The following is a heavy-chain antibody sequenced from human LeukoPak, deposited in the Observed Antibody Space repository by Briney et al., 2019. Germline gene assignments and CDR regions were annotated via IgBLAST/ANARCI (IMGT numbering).Heavy chain of an antibody. Sequence: SETLSLTCAVYGGSFSGYYWSWIRQPPGKGLEWIGEINHSGSTNYNPSLKSRVTISVDTSKNQFSLKLSSVTAADTAVYYCARDIVVVPAAMSLYYFDYWGQGTLVTVSS. CDR1: GGSFSGYY. D-gene: IGHD2-2*01. CDR2: INHSGST. CDR3: ARDIVVVPAAMSLYYFDY. J-gene: IGHJ4*02. V-gene: IGHV4-34*01.